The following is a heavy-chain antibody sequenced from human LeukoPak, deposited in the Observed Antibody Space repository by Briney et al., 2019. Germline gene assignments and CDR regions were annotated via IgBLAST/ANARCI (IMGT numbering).Heavy chain of an antibody. CDR2: ISGSGGST. Sequence: WVSAISGSGGSTYYADSVKGRFTISRDNSKNTLYLQMNSLRAEDTAVYYCAREWELVADYWGQGTLVTVSS. V-gene: IGHV3-23*01. D-gene: IGHD1-26*01. CDR3: AREWELVADY. J-gene: IGHJ4*02.